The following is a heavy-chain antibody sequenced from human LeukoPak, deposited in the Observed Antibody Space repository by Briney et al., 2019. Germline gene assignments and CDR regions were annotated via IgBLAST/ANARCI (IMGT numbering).Heavy chain of an antibody. V-gene: IGHV1-2*02. J-gene: IGHJ6*03. CDR2: INPNSGGT. D-gene: IGHD2-2*01. CDR3: ARGVVVVPAAIGGDYYYYYMDV. Sequence: GASVKVSCKASGYTFTGYYMHWVRQAPGQGLEWMGWINPNSGGTNYAQKFQGRVTMTRDTSISTAYMELSRLRSDDTAVYYCARGVVVVPAAIGGDYYYYYMDVWGKRTTVTVSS. CDR1: GYTFTGYY.